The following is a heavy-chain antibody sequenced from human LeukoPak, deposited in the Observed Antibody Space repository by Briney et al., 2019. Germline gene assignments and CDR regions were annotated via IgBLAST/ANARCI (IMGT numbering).Heavy chain of an antibody. CDR2: IKQDGSKK. J-gene: IGHJ4*02. CDR3: ARAGPGEFDY. D-gene: IGHD3-10*01. Sequence: GGSLRLSCAASGFTFSTYWMSWVRQAPGKGLEWVANIKQDGSKKYYVDSVKGRFTISRDNADNSLYLQMNSLRGEDTAMYYCARAGPGEFDYWGQGTLVTVSS. CDR1: GFTFSTYW. V-gene: IGHV3-7*04.